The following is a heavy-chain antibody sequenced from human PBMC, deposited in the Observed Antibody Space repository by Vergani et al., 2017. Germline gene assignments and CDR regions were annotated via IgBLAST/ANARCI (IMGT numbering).Heavy chain of an antibody. CDR2: INPNSGGT. J-gene: IGHJ4*02. V-gene: IGHV1-2*02. D-gene: IGHD5-24*01. CDR3: ARRGRGDGYNYDY. Sequence: QVQLVQSGAEVKKPGASVTVSCKTSGYTFTGYYMHWVRQAPGQGLEWMGWINPNSGGTNYAQQFQGRVTLTRDTPINTAYMELSRLRSEDTAVYYCARRGRGDGYNYDYWGQGTLVTVAS. CDR1: GYTFTGYY.